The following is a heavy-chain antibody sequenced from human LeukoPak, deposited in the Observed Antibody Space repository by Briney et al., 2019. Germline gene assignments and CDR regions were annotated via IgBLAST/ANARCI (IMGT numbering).Heavy chain of an antibody. CDR2: ISGSGGST. Sequence: GGSLRLSCAASGFTFSSYAMSWVRQAPGKGLEWVSAISGSGGSTYYADSVKGRFTISRDNSKNTLYLQMNSLRAEDTAVYYCAKGRSGSYYYGPYYYYYGMDVWGQGTTVTVSS. CDR1: GFTFSSYA. D-gene: IGHD3-10*01. CDR3: AKGRSGSYYYGPYYYYYGMDV. J-gene: IGHJ6*02. V-gene: IGHV3-23*01.